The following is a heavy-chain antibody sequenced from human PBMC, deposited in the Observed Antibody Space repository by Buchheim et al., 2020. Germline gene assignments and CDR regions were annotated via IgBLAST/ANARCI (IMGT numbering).Heavy chain of an antibody. J-gene: IGHJ6*02. CDR2: ISSSSSYI. CDR3: ARYEYSYGYWYYYGMDV. D-gene: IGHD5-18*01. CDR1: GFTFSSYS. V-gene: IGHV3-21*01. Sequence: EVQLVESGGGLVQPGGSLRLSCAASGFTFSSYSMNWVRQAPGKGLEWVSSISSSSSYIYYADSVKGRFSISRDNAKNSLYLQMNSLRAEDTAVYYCARYEYSYGYWYYYGMDVWGQGTT.